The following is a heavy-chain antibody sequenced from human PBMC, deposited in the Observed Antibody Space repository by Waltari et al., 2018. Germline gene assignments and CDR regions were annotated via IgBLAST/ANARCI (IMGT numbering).Heavy chain of an antibody. CDR3: ARDRGYSGYAPGAFDI. D-gene: IGHD5-12*01. V-gene: IGHV3-7*01. CDR1: GFTFSSYW. Sequence: EVQLVESGGGLVQPGGSLRLSCAASGFTFSSYWMSWVRQAPGKGLEWVANIKQDGSEKYDVDSVKGRFTIARDNAKNSLYLQMNSLRAEDTAGYYCARDRGYSGYAPGAFDIWGQGTMVTVSS. J-gene: IGHJ3*02. CDR2: IKQDGSEK.